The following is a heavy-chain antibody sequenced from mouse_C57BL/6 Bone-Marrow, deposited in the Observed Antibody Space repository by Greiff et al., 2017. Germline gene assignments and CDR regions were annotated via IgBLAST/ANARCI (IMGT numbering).Heavy chain of an antibody. J-gene: IGHJ3*01. Sequence: VQLQQSGPELVKPGASVKMSCKASGYTFTDYNMHWVKQSHGQSLEWIGYINPNNGGTSYNQKFKGKATVTVNKSSSTAYMELRSLTSEDSAVXYCAGDYYGSSYGFAYWGQGTLVTVSA. D-gene: IGHD1-1*01. V-gene: IGHV1-22*01. CDR1: GYTFTDYN. CDR3: AGDYYGSSYGFAY. CDR2: INPNNGGT.